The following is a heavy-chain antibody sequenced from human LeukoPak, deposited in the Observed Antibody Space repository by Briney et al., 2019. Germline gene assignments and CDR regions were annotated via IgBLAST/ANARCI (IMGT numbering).Heavy chain of an antibody. V-gene: IGHV3-30*02. CDR3: ASLWFGELFGFDY. Sequence: GRSLRLSCAASGFTFSSYGMHWVRQAPGKGLEWVAFIRYDGSNKYYADSVKGRFTISRDNSKDTLYLQMNSLRAEDTAVYYCASLWFGELFGFDYWGQGTLVTVSS. CDR1: GFTFSSYG. D-gene: IGHD3-10*01. CDR2: IRYDGSNK. J-gene: IGHJ4*02.